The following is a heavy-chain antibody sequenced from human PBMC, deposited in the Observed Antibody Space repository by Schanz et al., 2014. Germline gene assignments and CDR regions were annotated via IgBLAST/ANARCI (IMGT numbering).Heavy chain of an antibody. V-gene: IGHV4-4*07. CDR2: IYTSGST. CDR3: ARRGIRGVFSSFDY. D-gene: IGHD3-10*01. J-gene: IGHJ4*02. Sequence: QVQLQESGPGLVKPSETLSLTCTVSGGSISSHFWSWIRQPPGKGLEWIGRIYTSGSTNYNPSLTGRVTMPVDTSKNQFSLKLSSVTAADTAVYYCARRGIRGVFSSFDYWGLGTLVTVSS. CDR1: GGSISSHF.